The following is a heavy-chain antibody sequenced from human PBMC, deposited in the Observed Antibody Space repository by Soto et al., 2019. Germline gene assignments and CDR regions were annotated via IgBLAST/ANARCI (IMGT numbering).Heavy chain of an antibody. CDR3: ARGAGSSVVDY. J-gene: IGHJ4*02. CDR2: ISYDGSNK. V-gene: IGHV3-30-3*01. CDR1: GFTFSSYA. D-gene: IGHD6-6*01. Sequence: GGSLRLSCAASGFTFSSYAMHWVRQAPGKGLEWVAVISYDGSNKYYADSVKGRFTISRDNSKNTLYLQMNSLRAEDTAVYYCARGAGSSVVDYWGQGTLVTVSS.